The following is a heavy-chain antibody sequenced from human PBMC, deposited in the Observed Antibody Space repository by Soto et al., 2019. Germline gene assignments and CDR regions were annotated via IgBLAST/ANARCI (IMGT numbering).Heavy chain of an antibody. Sequence: GGSLRLSCAASGFTFSSYWMSWVRQAPGKGLEWVANIKQDGSEKYYVDSVKGRFTISRDNAKNSLYLQMNSLRAEDTAVYYCARPFSNPSYSGSYYFDYWGQGTLVTVSS. CDR3: ARPFSNPSYSGSYYFDY. CDR1: GFTFSSYW. CDR2: IKQDGSEK. J-gene: IGHJ4*02. V-gene: IGHV3-7*03. D-gene: IGHD1-26*01.